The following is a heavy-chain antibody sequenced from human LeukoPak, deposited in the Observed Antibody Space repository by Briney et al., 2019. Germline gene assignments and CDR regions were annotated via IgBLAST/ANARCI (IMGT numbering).Heavy chain of an antibody. J-gene: IGHJ4*02. V-gene: IGHV4-39*07. D-gene: IGHD6-6*01. CDR1: GGSISSSAYY. CDR2: IFYSGAT. CDR3: ARVASSVLDY. Sequence: SETLSLTCTVSGGSISSSAYYWGWIRQPPGKGLEWIGSIFYSGATYYNPSLKSRVTISVDTSRNQFSLNLSSVTVADTAVYYCARVASSVLDYWGQGTLVTVSS.